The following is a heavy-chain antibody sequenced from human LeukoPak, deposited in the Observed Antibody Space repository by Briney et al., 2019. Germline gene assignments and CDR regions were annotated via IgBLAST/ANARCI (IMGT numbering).Heavy chain of an antibody. CDR1: GFTFSSYW. CDR3: ARDQSAGASDI. Sequence: GGSLRLSCAASGFTFSSYWMTWVRQAPGKGLEWVANIKVDGSESYYADFVMGRFMISRDNAKNSLYLQMNSLRVDDTAVYYCARDQSAGASDIWGQGTMVTVS. CDR2: IKVDGSES. V-gene: IGHV3-7*01. J-gene: IGHJ3*02.